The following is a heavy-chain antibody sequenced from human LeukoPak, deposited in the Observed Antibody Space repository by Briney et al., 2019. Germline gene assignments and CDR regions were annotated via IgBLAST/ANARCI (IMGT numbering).Heavy chain of an antibody. V-gene: IGHV3-30*02. CDR1: GFTFSSYG. J-gene: IGHJ4*02. CDR2: IRYDGSNK. CDR3: AKDQTTVTIGYFDY. D-gene: IGHD4-17*01. Sequence: GGSLRLSCAASGFTFSSYGTHWVRQAPGKGLEWVAFIRYDGSNKYYADSVKGRFTISRDNSKNTLYLQMNSLRAEDTAVYYCAKDQTTVTIGYFDYWGQGTLVTVSS.